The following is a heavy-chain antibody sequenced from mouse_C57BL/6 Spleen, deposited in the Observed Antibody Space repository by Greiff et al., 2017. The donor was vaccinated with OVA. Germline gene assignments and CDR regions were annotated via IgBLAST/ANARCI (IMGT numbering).Heavy chain of an antibody. CDR2: IHPNSGST. CDR1: GYTFTSYW. Sequence: QVQLQQPGAELVKPGASVKLSCKASGYTFTSYWMHWVKQRPGQGLEWIGMIHPNSGSTNYNEKFKSKATLTVDKSSSTAYMQLSSLTSADSAVYYCARDYSNPYYAMDYWGQGTSVTVSS. V-gene: IGHV1-64*01. D-gene: IGHD2-5*01. J-gene: IGHJ4*01. CDR3: ARDYSNPYYAMDY.